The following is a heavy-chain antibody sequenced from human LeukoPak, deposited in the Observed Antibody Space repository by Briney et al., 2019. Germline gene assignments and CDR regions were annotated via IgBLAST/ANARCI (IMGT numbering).Heavy chain of an antibody. J-gene: IGHJ4*02. CDR1: GFTFSSNG. Sequence: GGSLRLSCAASGFTFSSNGMHWVRQAPGKGLEWVAFIRYDGSDKYYVDSVKGRFSISRDNSKNTLYLQMNSLRADDTAVYYCVTGKSWYFDYWGQGTLVTVSS. CDR3: VTGKSWYFDY. D-gene: IGHD6-13*01. V-gene: IGHV3-30*02. CDR2: IRYDGSDK.